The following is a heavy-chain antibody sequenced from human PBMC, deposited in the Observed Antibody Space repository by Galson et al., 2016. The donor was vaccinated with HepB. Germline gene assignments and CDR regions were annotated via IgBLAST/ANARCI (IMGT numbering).Heavy chain of an antibody. D-gene: IGHD6-19*01. CDR1: GGPISGYH. CDR3: AGQWLVPFDL. J-gene: IGHJ2*01. Sequence: ETLSLTCTVSGGPISGYHWSWIRQPAGKGLEWIGLIYNRGRTNYNPSLKSRLTMSVDTSKNQLSLNLRSVTAADTAVYYCAGQWLVPFDLWGRGTLVTVSS. V-gene: IGHV4-4*07. CDR2: IYNRGRT.